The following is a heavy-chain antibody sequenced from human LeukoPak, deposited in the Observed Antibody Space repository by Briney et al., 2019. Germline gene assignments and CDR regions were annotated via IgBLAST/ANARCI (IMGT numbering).Heavy chain of an antibody. V-gene: IGHV4-30-2*02. J-gene: IGHJ5*02. CDR1: GRPISSRAYS. CDR3: ASYYGSGQNWFDP. CDR2: IYHSRRP. D-gene: IGHD3-10*01. Sequence: PSDPLSLTCAVSGRPISSRAYSCRWTRQPPGKGLEWFGYIYHSRRPYYNPSLNSRVTMSLDRSKNQFSLKLSSVSAADTAVYFCASYYGSGQNWFDPGGQGTLVTVSS.